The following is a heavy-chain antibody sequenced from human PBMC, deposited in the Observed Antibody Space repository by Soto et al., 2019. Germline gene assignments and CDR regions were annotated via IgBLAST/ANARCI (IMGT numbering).Heavy chain of an antibody. CDR2: INAGNGNT. V-gene: IGHV1-3*01. CDR1: GYTFTSYA. Sequence: ASVKVSCKASGYTFTSYAMHWVRQAPGQRLEWMGWINAGNGNTKYAQKLQGRVTMTTDTSTSTAYMELRSLRSDDTAVYYCARVGLLWFGSRPNPFDYWGQGTLVTVSS. D-gene: IGHD3-10*01. J-gene: IGHJ4*02. CDR3: ARVGLLWFGSRPNPFDY.